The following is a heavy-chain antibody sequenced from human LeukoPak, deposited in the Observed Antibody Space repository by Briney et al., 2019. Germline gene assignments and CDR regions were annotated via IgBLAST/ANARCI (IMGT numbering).Heavy chain of an antibody. CDR2: IYYSGST. D-gene: IGHD2-2*01. V-gene: IGHV4-39*01. J-gene: IGHJ4*02. Sequence: SETLSLTCTVSGGSISSSSYYWGWIRQPPGKGLEWIGSIYYSGSTYYNPSLKSRVTISVDTSKNQFSLKLSSVTAADTAVYYCASSYCSSTSCYPPFDYWGQGTLVTVSS. CDR3: ASSYCSSTSCYPPFDY. CDR1: GGSISSSSYY.